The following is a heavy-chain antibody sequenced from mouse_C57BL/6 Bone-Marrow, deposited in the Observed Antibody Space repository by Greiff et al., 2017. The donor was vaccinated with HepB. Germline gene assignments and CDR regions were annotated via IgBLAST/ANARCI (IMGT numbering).Heavy chain of an antibody. J-gene: IGHJ3*01. CDR2: IYPGDGDT. CDR3: AGGGRRRFAY. V-gene: IGHV1-82*01. Sequence: QVQLKQSGPELVKPGASVKISCKASGYAFSSSWMNWVKQRPGKGLEWIGRIYPGDGDTNYNGKFKGKATLTADKSSSTAYMQLSSLTSEDSAVYFCAGGGRRRFAYWGQGTLVTVSA. CDR1: GYAFSSSW.